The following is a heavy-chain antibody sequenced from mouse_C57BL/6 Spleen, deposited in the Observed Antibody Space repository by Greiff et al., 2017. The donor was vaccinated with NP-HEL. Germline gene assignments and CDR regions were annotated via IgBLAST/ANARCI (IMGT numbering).Heavy chain of an antibody. Sequence: QVQLQQPGAELVMPGASVKLSCKASGYTFTSYWMHWVKQRPGQGLEWIGEIDPSDSYTNYNQKFKGKSTLTVDKSSSTAYMQLSSLTSEDSAVYYCARSDGSSYVDWYFDVWGTGTTVTVSS. CDR2: IDPSDSYT. J-gene: IGHJ1*03. V-gene: IGHV1-69*01. D-gene: IGHD1-1*01. CDR1: GYTFTSYW. CDR3: ARSDGSSYVDWYFDV.